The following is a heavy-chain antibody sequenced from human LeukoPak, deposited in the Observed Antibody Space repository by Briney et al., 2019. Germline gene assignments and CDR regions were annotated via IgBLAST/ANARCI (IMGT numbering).Heavy chain of an antibody. D-gene: IGHD2-15*01. Sequence: PGGSLRLSCAASGFTFSSYAMHWVRQAPGKGLGWVAVISYDGSNKYYADSVKGRFTISRDNSKNTLYLQMNSLRAEDTAVYYCARDKKKVAPDYWGQGTLVTVSS. J-gene: IGHJ4*02. CDR1: GFTFSSYA. CDR2: ISYDGSNK. V-gene: IGHV3-30*04. CDR3: ARDKKKVAPDY.